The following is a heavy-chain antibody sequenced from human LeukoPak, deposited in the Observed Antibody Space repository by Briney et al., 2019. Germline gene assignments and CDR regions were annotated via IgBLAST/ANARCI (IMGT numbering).Heavy chain of an antibody. D-gene: IGHD6-13*01. CDR3: AKGGDSSSWYRGSWFDP. CDR2: ISGSGGST. J-gene: IGHJ5*02. CDR1: GFTFSSYA. V-gene: IGHV3-23*01. Sequence: PGGSLRLSCAASGFTFSSYAMSWVRQAPGKGLEWVSAISGSGGSTYYADSVKGRFTITRDNSKSTLYLQMNSLRAEDTAVYYCAKGGDSSSWYRGSWFDPWGQGTLVTVSS.